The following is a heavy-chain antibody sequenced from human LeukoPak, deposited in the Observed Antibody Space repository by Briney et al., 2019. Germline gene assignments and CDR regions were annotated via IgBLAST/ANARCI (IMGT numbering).Heavy chain of an antibody. CDR1: GFTFSSYA. CDR3: ARGIPPVIGVVPIDYMDV. J-gene: IGHJ6*03. D-gene: IGHD2-15*01. Sequence: PGGSLRLSCAASGFTFSSYAMSWVRQAPGKGLEWVSAISGSGGSTYYADSVKGRFTISRDNSKNTLYLQMNSLRAEDTAVYYCARGIPPVIGVVPIDYMDVWGKGTTVTVSS. V-gene: IGHV3-23*01. CDR2: ISGSGGST.